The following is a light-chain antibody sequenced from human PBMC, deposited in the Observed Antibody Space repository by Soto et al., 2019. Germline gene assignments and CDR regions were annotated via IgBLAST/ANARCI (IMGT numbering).Light chain of an antibody. Sequence: QSVLTQPPSASGTPGQRVTISCSGSSSNIGSNTVNWYHQLPGTAPKLLIYSNNQRPSGVPDRFSGSKSGTSASLAISGLQSEDEADYHCAAWDDSLNGVVFGGGTKLTVL. CDR3: AAWDDSLNGVV. V-gene: IGLV1-44*01. J-gene: IGLJ2*01. CDR1: SSNIGSNT. CDR2: SNN.